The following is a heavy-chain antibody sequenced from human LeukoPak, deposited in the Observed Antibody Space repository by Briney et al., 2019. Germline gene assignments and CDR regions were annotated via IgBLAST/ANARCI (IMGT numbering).Heavy chain of an antibody. CDR2: IIPIFGTA. J-gene: IGHJ4*02. D-gene: IGHD5-12*01. V-gene: IGHV1-69*06. CDR1: GGTFSSYA. CDR3: ARVEGSRYGPNRDSGYDNYYYY. Sequence: AASVKVSCKASGGTFSSYAISWVRQAPGQGLEWMGGIIPIFGTANYAQKFQGRVTITADKSTSTAYMELSSLRSEDTAVYYCARVEGSRYGPNRDSGYDNYYYYWGQGTLVTVSS.